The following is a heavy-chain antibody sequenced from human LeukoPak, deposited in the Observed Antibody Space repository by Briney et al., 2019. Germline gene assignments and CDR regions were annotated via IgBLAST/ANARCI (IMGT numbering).Heavy chain of an antibody. CDR1: GDSVSSNSAA. D-gene: IGHD3-10*01. CDR3: ARLGTEQYGSGSYWSLGMDV. CDR2: TYYRSKWYN. J-gene: IGHJ6*02. V-gene: IGHV6-1*01. Sequence: SQTLSLTCAISGDSVSSNSAAWNWIRQSPSRGLEWLGRTYYRSKWYNDYAVSVKSRITINPDTSKNQFSLQLNSVTPEDTAVYYCARLGTEQYGSGSYWSLGMDVWGQGTTVTVSS.